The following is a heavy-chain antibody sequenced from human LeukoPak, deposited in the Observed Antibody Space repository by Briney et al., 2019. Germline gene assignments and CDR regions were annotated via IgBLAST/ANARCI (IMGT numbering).Heavy chain of an antibody. CDR2: IYHSGNT. Sequence: PSETLSLPCTVSGGSFSTYYWNWIRQPPGKGLEWLGYIYHSGNTNYNPSLQSRVTIPLDTSKNQFSLNLRSVTAADTAVYYCARGGAPRLHFQHWGQGTLVTVSS. D-gene: IGHD3-16*01. CDR3: ARGGAPRLHFQH. V-gene: IGHV4-59*01. J-gene: IGHJ1*01. CDR1: GGSFSTYY.